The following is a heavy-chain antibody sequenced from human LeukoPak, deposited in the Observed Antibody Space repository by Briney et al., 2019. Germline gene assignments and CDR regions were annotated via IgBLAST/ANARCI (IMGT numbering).Heavy chain of an antibody. D-gene: IGHD1-26*01. CDR3: ASSWELLEAFDI. Sequence: GGSLRLSCAASGLNFNIYSMNWVRQAPGKGLEWVSYIASSTSTIYYADSVKGRFTISRDNAKNSLYLQMSSLRVEDTAVYYCASSWELLEAFDIWGQGTMVTVSS. CDR2: IASSTSTI. V-gene: IGHV3-48*04. J-gene: IGHJ3*02. CDR1: GLNFNIYS.